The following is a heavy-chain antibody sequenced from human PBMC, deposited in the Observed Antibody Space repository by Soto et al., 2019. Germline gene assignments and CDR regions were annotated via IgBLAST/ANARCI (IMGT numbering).Heavy chain of an antibody. CDR2: IRGSGGGT. D-gene: IGHD2-15*01. V-gene: IGHV3-23*01. J-gene: IGHJ6*02. CDR1: GFTFSNYV. CDR3: AKGVVGSYSAMDV. Sequence: EVQLLESGGGLVQPGGSLRLSCAASGFTFSNYVMSWVRQAPGKGLEWVSGIRGSGGGTYYADSVKGRFTISRDNSKNTLYLQMNSLGAEDTAVYYCAKGVVGSYSAMDVWGQGTTVIVSS.